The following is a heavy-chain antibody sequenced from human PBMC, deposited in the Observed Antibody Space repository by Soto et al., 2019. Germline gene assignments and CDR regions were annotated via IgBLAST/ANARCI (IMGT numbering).Heavy chain of an antibody. J-gene: IGHJ4*02. D-gene: IGHD6-6*01. CDR2: IDSSGRTR. Sequence: QVQLVESGGGLVKPGGSLRLSCAASGFRFSDYDMCWIRQAPGKGLEWISSIDSSGRTRFYADSVKGRFTISRENAKNSLCLQMNSLRAEDMAVYYSAREGRGSSSSVLVYWGQGTLVTVSS. CDR1: GFRFSDYD. V-gene: IGHV3-11*01. CDR3: AREGRGSSSSVLVY.